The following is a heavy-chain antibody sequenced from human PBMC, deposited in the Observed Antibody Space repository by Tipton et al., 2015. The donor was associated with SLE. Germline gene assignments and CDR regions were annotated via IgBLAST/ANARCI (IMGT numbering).Heavy chain of an antibody. CDR1: GGSISSHY. V-gene: IGHV4-59*11. Sequence: TLSLTCTVSGGSISSHYWSWIRQPPGKGLEWIGYIYYSGSTNYNPSLKSRVTISVDMAKNQFSLKLSTVTAADTAVYYCAREPREGYNPGYFQHWGQGTLVTVSS. CDR3: AREPREGYNPGYFQH. J-gene: IGHJ1*01. D-gene: IGHD5-24*01. CDR2: IYYSGST.